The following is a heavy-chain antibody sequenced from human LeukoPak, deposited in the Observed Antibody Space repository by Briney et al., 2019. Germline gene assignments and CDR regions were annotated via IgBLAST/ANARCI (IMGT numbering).Heavy chain of an antibody. Sequence: GGSLRLSCAASGFKFSNYGMHWARQAPGKGLEWVAVIFYDGSNKYYADSVEGRFTISRDNSKNTLYLQMNSLRAEDTAVYYCARDTYYYDSSGYYAYYYYGMDVWGQGTTVTVSS. CDR2: IFYDGSNK. V-gene: IGHV3-33*01. J-gene: IGHJ6*02. CDR3: ARDTYYYDSSGYYAYYYYGMDV. D-gene: IGHD3-22*01. CDR1: GFKFSNYG.